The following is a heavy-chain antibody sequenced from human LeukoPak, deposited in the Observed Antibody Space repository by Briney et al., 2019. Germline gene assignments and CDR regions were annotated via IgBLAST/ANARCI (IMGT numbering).Heavy chain of an antibody. CDR1: GYTFTSYY. Sequence: ASLRVSCKASGYTFTSYYMHWVRQAPGQGLEWMGIINPSGGSTSYAQKFQGRVTMTRDMSTSTVYMELSSLRSEDTSVYYCARDVGAAFDIWGQGTMVTVSS. CDR3: ARDVGAAFDI. V-gene: IGHV1-46*01. D-gene: IGHD1-26*01. J-gene: IGHJ3*02. CDR2: INPSGGST.